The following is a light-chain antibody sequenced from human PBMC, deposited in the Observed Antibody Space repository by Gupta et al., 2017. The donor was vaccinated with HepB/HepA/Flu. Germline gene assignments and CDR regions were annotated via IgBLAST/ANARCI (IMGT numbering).Light chain of an antibody. V-gene: IGLV3-1*01. Sequence: SYDLTQPPSVSVSPGQTATITCSAEKLGDKYASWYQQKPGQSPIRVMYQDGKRPSGIPERFYGSNSANNATLNISGTQPMDEADDYCQAGETNGVVFGGGTKLTVL. CDR1: KLGDKY. CDR3: QAGETNGVV. CDR2: QDG. J-gene: IGLJ2*01.